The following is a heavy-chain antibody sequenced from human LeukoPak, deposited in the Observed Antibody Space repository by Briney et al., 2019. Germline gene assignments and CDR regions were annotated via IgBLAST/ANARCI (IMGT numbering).Heavy chain of an antibody. D-gene: IGHD3-16*02. CDR3: ARNYDYVWGSYPNDAFDI. CDR1: GYTFTSYG. CDR2: ISAYNGNT. Sequence: GASVKVSCKASGYTFTSYGISWVRQAPGQGLEWMGWISAYNGNTNYAQKLQGRVTMTTDTSTSTAYMELRSLRSDDTAVYYCARNYDYVWGSYPNDAFDIWGQGTMVTVSS. V-gene: IGHV1-18*01. J-gene: IGHJ3*02.